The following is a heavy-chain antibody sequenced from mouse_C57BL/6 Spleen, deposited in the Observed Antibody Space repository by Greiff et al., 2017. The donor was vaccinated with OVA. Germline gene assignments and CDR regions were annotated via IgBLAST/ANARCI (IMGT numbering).Heavy chain of an antibody. D-gene: IGHD1-1*01. J-gene: IGHJ4*01. CDR2: IYPGSGST. CDR1: GYTFTSYW. CDR3: ARSEEFTTVVASYYAMDY. Sequence: QVQLQQPGAELVKPGASVKMSCKASGYTFTSYWITWVKQRPGQGLEWIGDIYPGSGSTNYNEKFKSKATLTVDTSSSTAYMQLSSLTSEDSAVYYCARSEEFTTVVASYYAMDYWGQGTSVTVSS. V-gene: IGHV1-55*01.